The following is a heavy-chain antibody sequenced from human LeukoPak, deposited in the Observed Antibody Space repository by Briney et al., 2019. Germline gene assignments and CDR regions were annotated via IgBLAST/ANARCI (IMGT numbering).Heavy chain of an antibody. V-gene: IGHV1-2*02. CDR3: GRGQSRSDSSSCFDL. Sequence: ASVKVSCKASGYSFTGYFMHWVRQAPGQGPEWMGWISPNSGGTKYAEKFQGRVTMTRDTSISTAYMELSRLTSDDTAIYYCGRGQSRSDSSSCFDLWGQGTLVTVSS. CDR1: GYSFTGYF. J-gene: IGHJ4*02. CDR2: ISPNSGGT. D-gene: IGHD6-13*01.